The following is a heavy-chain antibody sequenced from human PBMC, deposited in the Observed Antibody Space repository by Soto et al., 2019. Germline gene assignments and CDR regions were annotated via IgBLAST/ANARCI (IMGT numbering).Heavy chain of an antibody. Sequence: EVQLVESGGCLVKPGGSLRLSFAASGFTFSNAWMSWVRQAPGKGLEWVGRIKTRTDGGTTDYAAPVKGRFTILRDDSKNTLLLQMNSLKTEDTAVYYCTTGTAVAIYNFDYWGQGTLVNVSS. CDR2: IKTRTDGGTT. CDR1: GFTFSNAW. J-gene: IGHJ4*02. V-gene: IGHV3-15*01. CDR3: TTGTAVAIYNFDY. D-gene: IGHD5-18*01.